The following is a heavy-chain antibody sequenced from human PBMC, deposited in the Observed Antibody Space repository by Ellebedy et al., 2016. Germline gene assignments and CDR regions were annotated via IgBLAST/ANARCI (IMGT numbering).Heavy chain of an antibody. V-gene: IGHV3-48*02. D-gene: IGHD3-3*01. CDR2: ISSSSSTI. CDR3: ARGADFWSVAGYYMDV. J-gene: IGHJ6*03. CDR1: GFTFSSYS. Sequence: GESLKISCAASGFTFSSYSMNWVRQAPGKGLEWVSYISSSSSTIYYADSVKGRFTISRDNAKNSLYLQMNSLRDEDTAVYYCARGADFWSVAGYYMDVWGKGTTVTVSS.